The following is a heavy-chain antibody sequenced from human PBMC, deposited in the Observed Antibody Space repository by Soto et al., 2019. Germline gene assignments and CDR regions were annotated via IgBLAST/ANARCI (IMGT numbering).Heavy chain of an antibody. V-gene: IGHV5-51*01. J-gene: IGHJ4*02. D-gene: IGHD4-4*01. Sequence: GESLKISCKGSGYSFTSYWIGWVRQMPGKGLEWMGIIYPGDSDTRYSPSFQGQVTISADKSISTAYLQWSSLKASDTAMYYCARRTHDSNYVFQGFDYWGQGTLVTVSS. CDR1: GYSFTSYW. CDR2: IYPGDSDT. CDR3: ARRTHDSNYVFQGFDY.